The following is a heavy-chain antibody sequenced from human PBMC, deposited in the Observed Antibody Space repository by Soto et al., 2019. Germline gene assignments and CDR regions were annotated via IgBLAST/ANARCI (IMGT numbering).Heavy chain of an antibody. V-gene: IGHV3-23*01. J-gene: IGHJ4*02. CDR2: TSGSGETT. D-gene: IGHD3-10*01. CDR3: AKQRAGFGSGSDTYYFDS. Sequence: EVQLLESGGGLVQPGGSLRLSCAASGFTFDNYGMSWVRQAPGKGLEWVSATSGSGETTYYADSVKGRFTISRDNSKNTLYVQMNSLRAEDTAVYFCAKQRAGFGSGSDTYYFDSWGQGTLVTVSS. CDR1: GFTFDNYG.